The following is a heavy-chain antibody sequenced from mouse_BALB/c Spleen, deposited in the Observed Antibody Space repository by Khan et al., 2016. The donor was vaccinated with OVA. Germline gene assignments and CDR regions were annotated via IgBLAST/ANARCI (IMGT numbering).Heavy chain of an antibody. J-gene: IGHJ4*01. Sequence: VQLKESGPGLVKPSQSLSLTCTVNGYSITSNYVWNWIRQFPGNKLEWMGYISYSGSTNYNPSLKSRLSITRDTSKNQFFLLLHSVTTEDAATYYGAGENYYRYALDYWGQGTSVTVSS. CDR3: AGENYYRYALDY. CDR2: ISYSGST. D-gene: IGHD1-1*01. V-gene: IGHV3-2*02. CDR1: GYSITSNYV.